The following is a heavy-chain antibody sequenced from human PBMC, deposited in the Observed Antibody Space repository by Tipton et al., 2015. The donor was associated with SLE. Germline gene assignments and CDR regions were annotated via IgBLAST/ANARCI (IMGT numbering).Heavy chain of an antibody. Sequence: GSLRLSCAASGFTFSNAWMSWVRQAPGKGLEWVGRIKSKTDGGTTDYAAPVKGRFTISRDDSKNTLYLQMNSLKTEDTAVYYCAREGGYSSSSDAFDIWGQGTMVTVSS. J-gene: IGHJ3*02. CDR1: GFTFSNAW. CDR3: AREGGYSSSSDAFDI. CDR2: IKSKTDGGTT. V-gene: IGHV3-15*01. D-gene: IGHD6-6*01.